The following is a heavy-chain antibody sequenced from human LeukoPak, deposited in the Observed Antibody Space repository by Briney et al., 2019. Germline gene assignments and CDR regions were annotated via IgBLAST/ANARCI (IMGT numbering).Heavy chain of an antibody. J-gene: IGHJ4*02. Sequence: PGGSLRLSCAASGFTFSSDWMHWVRQAPGKGLVWVSRINSDGSSTNYADSVKGRFTISRDNAKNTLYLQMNSLRAEDTAVYYCARDLMVRGVFDHWGQGTLVTVSS. CDR2: INSDGSST. D-gene: IGHD3-10*01. CDR1: GFTFSSDW. CDR3: ARDLMVRGVFDH. V-gene: IGHV3-74*01.